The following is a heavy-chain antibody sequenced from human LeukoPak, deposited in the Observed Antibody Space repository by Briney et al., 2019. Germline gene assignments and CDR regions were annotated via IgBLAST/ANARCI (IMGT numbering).Heavy chain of an antibody. V-gene: IGHV3-23*01. CDR3: ANRRIVGATKGAFGY. J-gene: IGHJ4*02. D-gene: IGHD1-26*01. CDR2: ISGSGGST. CDR1: GFTFSSYA. Sequence: GGSLRLSCAASGFTFSSYAMSWVRQAPGKGLEWVSAISGSGGSTYYADSVKGRFTISRDNSKNTLYLQMNSLRAEDTAVYYCANRRIVGATKGAFGYWGQGTLVTVSS.